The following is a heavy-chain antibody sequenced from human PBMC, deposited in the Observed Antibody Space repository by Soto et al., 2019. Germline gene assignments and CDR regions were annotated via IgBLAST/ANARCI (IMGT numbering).Heavy chain of an antibody. CDR2: IYYSGRT. J-gene: IGHJ4*02. CDR1: GGSISSYY. D-gene: IGHD5-18*01. CDR3: ARHVDTTRAYYFDY. V-gene: IGHV4-59*01. Sequence: QVQLQESGPGLVRPSETLSLTCTVSGGSISSYYWSWIRQPPGKGLEWIGYIYYSGRTNYNPSLKSRVTMLVDTSKNHFSLKLTSVTAADTAVYYCARHVDTTRAYYFDYWGQGTLVTVSS.